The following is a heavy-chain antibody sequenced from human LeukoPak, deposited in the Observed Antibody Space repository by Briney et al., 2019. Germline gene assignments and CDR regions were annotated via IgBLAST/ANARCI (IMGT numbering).Heavy chain of an antibody. V-gene: IGHV4-30-4*01. J-gene: IGHJ4*02. D-gene: IGHD3-22*01. Sequence: SQTLSLTCTVSGGSISSGDYYWSWIRQPPGKGLEWIGYIYYSGSTYYNPSLKSRVTISADTSKNQFSLKLSSVTAADTAVYYCARGPYDSSGYYTSLFDYWGQGTLVTVSS. CDR1: GGSISSGDYY. CDR2: IYYSGST. CDR3: ARGPYDSSGYYTSLFDY.